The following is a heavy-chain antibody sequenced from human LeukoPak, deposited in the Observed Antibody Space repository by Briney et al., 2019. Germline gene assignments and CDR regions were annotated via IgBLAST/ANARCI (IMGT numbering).Heavy chain of an antibody. CDR1: GGSISTYY. D-gene: IGHD1-26*01. CDR3: ARGHRRVGATPDY. CDR2: IYYSGSS. V-gene: IGHV4-59*01. J-gene: IGHJ4*02. Sequence: PSETLSLTCIVTGGSISTYYWNWIRPPPGKGLDGIGFIYYSGSSNYKLSLNSRVTISVDTSKNQFSLRLSSVTAADTAVYYCARGHRRVGATPDYWGQGTLVTVSS.